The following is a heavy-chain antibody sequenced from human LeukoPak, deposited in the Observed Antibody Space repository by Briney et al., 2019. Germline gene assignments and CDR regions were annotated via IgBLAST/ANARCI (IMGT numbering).Heavy chain of an antibody. J-gene: IGHJ6*03. D-gene: IGHD4-11*01. CDR3: ARERRTTYGPYYYYYMDV. Sequence: GGSLRLSCAASGFTFSNYWMSWVRQAPGKGLEWLANINQGGSEIYYVDSVKGRFTISRDNGKNSLYLQMNSLRAEDTAMYYCARERRTTYGPYYYYYMDVWGKGTTVTVSS. CDR2: INQGGSEI. V-gene: IGHV3-7*01. CDR1: GFTFSNYW.